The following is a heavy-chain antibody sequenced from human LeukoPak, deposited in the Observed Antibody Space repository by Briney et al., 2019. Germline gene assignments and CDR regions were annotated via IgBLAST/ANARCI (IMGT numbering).Heavy chain of an antibody. J-gene: IGHJ4*02. CDR2: ISSSGSTI. Sequence: PGGSLRLPCAASGFTFSSYEMNWVRQAPGKGLEGVSYISSSGSTIYYADSVKGRFTISRDNAKNSLYLQMNSLRAEDTAVYYCARDGYYYDSSGEMGDYWGQGTLVTVSS. CDR1: GFTFSSYE. D-gene: IGHD3-22*01. CDR3: ARDGYYYDSSGEMGDY. V-gene: IGHV3-48*03.